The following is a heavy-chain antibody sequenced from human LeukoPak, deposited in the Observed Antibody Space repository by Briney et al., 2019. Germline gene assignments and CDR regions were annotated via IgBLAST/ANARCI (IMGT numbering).Heavy chain of an antibody. D-gene: IGHD4-17*01. CDR3: ARVNYGDSVGVYYYYMDV. CDR1: GGSISSSNW. V-gene: IGHV4-4*02. J-gene: IGHJ6*03. Sequence: PSETLSLTCAVSGGSISSSNWWSWVRQPPGKGLEWIGEIYYSGSTYYNPSLKSRVTISVDTSKNQFSLKLSSVTAADTAVYYCARVNYGDSVGVYYYYMDVWGKGTTVTVSS. CDR2: IYYSGST.